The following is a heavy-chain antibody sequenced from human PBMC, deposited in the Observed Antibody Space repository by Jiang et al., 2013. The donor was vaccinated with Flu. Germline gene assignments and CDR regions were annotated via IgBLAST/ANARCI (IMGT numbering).Heavy chain of an antibody. Sequence: VQLVESGGGVVQPGRSLRLSCAASGFTFSSYAMHWVRQAPGKGLEWVAVISYDGSNKYYADSVKGRFTISRDNSKNTLYLQMNSLRAEDTAVYYCARDREDIAVAGTEAGYYYGMDVWGQGTTVTVSS. V-gene: IGHV3-30-3*01. CDR1: GFTFSSYA. J-gene: IGHJ6*02. CDR3: ARDREDIAVAGTEAGYYYGMDV. D-gene: IGHD6-19*01. CDR2: ISYDGSNK.